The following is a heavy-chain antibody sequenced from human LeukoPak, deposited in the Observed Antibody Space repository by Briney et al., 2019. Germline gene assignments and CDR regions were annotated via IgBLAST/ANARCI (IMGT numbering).Heavy chain of an antibody. J-gene: IGHJ4*02. CDR3: ARDSDSGYGPFAS. V-gene: IGHV3-53*01. D-gene: IGHD5-12*01. Sequence: PGGSLRLSCAASGFTVSNNYMSWVRQAPGKGLEWVSVIHSGGTTNYADSVQGRFTISRDNSKTTVYLRMNSLRAEDTAVYYCARDSDSGYGPFASWGQGTLVTVSP. CDR2: IHSGGTT. CDR1: GFTVSNNY.